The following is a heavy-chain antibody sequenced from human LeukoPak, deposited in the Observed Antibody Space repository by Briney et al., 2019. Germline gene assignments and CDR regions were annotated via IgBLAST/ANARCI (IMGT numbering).Heavy chain of an antibody. J-gene: IGHJ6*03. CDR1: GGSFSYHY. Sequence: SETLSLTCAVSGGSFSYHYWSWIRQSPGKGLEWIGEINQSGNTNYNPSLKSRATISVDTSTNHFFLNLISVTAADTAVYYCARPGVRAYFYYMDVWGKGTTVTVSS. V-gene: IGHV4-34*01. CDR3: ARPGVRAYFYYMDV. CDR2: INQSGNT. D-gene: IGHD3-10*01.